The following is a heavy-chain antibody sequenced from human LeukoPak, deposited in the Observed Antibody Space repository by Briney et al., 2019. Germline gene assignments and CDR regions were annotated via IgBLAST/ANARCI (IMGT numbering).Heavy chain of an antibody. D-gene: IGHD3-22*01. V-gene: IGHV1-69*04. Sequence: SVKVSCKASGGTLSSYAISWVRQAPGQGLEWMGRIIPILGIANYAQKFQGRVTITADKSTSTAYMELSSLRSEDTAVYYCASTEYYYDSSGYYSWFDPWGQGTLVTVSS. CDR2: IIPILGIA. J-gene: IGHJ5*02. CDR3: ASTEYYYDSSGYYSWFDP. CDR1: GGTLSSYA.